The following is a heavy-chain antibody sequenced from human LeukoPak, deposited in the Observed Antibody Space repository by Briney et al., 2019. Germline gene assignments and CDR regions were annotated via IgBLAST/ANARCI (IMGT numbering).Heavy chain of an antibody. D-gene: IGHD6-13*01. CDR1: GFTFSSYA. CDR3: AKHIAAAGRSWFDP. V-gene: IGHV3-23*01. J-gene: IGHJ5*02. CDR2: ISGSGGST. Sequence: GGSLRLSCAASGFTFSSYAMSWVRQAPGKGLEWVSAISGSGGSTYYADSVKDRFTISRDNSKNTLYLQMNSLRAEDTAVYYCAKHIAAAGRSWFDPWGQGTLVTVSS.